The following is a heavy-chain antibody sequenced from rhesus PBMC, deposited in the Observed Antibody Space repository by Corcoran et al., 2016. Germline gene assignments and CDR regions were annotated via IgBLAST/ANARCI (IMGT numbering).Heavy chain of an antibody. CDR3: ASEDSNYGIDY. D-gene: IGHD4-23*01. V-gene: IGHV4S7*01. Sequence: QVQLQESGPGLLKPSETLSLTCAVPGGSISGGYGWGLIRQPPGKGLEWIGCIFSSSGNTYYNPSLTSRDTISPATSKNQFSLKLSSGTAADTAVYYCASEDSNYGIDYWGQGVLVTVSS. CDR1: GGSISGGYG. J-gene: IGHJ4*01. CDR2: IFSSSGNT.